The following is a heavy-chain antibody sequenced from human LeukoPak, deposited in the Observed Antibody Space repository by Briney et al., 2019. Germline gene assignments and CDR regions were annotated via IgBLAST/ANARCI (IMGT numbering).Heavy chain of an antibody. V-gene: IGHV4-59*08. D-gene: IGHD4-23*01. J-gene: IGHJ1*01. CDR1: DGSISSYY. CDR2: IYYSGST. Sequence: SETLSLTRTVSDGSISSYYWSWIRQPPGKGLEWIGYIYYSGSTNYNPSLKSRVTISVDTSKNQFSLKLSSVTAADTAVYYCANHYGGNPTEYFHHWGQGTLVTVSS. CDR3: ANHYGGNPTEYFHH.